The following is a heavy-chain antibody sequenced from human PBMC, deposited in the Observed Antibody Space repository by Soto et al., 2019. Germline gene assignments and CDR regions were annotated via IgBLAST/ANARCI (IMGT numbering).Heavy chain of an antibody. D-gene: IGHD5-18*01. V-gene: IGHV3-64*01. Sequence: GGSLRLSCAASGFTFSSYAMHWVRQAPGKGLEYVSAISSNGGSTYYANSVKGRFTISRDNSKNTLYLQMGSLRAEDMAVYYCARDHVGYSYGSNNWFDPWGQGTLVTVSS. J-gene: IGHJ5*02. CDR1: GFTFSSYA. CDR2: ISSNGGST. CDR3: ARDHVGYSYGSNNWFDP.